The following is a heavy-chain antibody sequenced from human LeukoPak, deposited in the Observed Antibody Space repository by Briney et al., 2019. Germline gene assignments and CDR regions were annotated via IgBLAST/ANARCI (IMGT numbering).Heavy chain of an antibody. CDR3: ARDSAGTEGYYYYMDV. V-gene: IGHV1-2*02. CDR2: INPNNGGT. J-gene: IGHJ6*03. CDR1: GYTFTGYY. D-gene: IGHD3/OR15-3a*01. Sequence: ASVKVSCKASGYTFTGYYMHWVRQAPGQGLEWMGWINPNNGGTNYAQKFQGRVTMTRDMSTSTAYMELSRLRSDDTAVYYCARDSAGTEGYYYYMDVWGKGTTVTVSS.